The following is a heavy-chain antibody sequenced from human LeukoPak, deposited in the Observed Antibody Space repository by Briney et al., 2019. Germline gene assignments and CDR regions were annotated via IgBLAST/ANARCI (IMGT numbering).Heavy chain of an antibody. CDR3: ARGYSSRRQRLDYYYYYYMDV. V-gene: IGHV1-69*05. CDR1: GGTFSSYA. D-gene: IGHD6-13*01. J-gene: IGHJ6*03. Sequence: ASVNVSCKASGGTFSSYAISWVRQAPGQGLEWMGGIIPIFGTANYAQKLQGRVTMTTDTSTSTAYMELRSLRSDDTAVYYCARGYSSRRQRLDYYYYYYMDVWGKGTTVTVSS. CDR2: IIPIFGTA.